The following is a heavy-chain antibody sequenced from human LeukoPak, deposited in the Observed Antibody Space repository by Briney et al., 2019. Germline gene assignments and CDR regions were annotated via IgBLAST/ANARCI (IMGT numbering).Heavy chain of an antibody. V-gene: IGHV3-48*03. Sequence: PGGSLRLSCAASGFTFSNYEVNWVRQAPGKGLEWVAYIGSSGTIIYYADSVKGRFTISRDNAKNSLYLQVSSLRAEDTAVYYCTRAGGFGEGGLDVWGRGTTVTVSS. CDR2: IGSSGTII. CDR3: TRAGGFGEGGLDV. CDR1: GFTFSNYE. D-gene: IGHD3-10*01. J-gene: IGHJ6*02.